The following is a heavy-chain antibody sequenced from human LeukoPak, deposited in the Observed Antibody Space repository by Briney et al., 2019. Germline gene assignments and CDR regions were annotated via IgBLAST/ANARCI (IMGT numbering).Heavy chain of an antibody. V-gene: IGHV4-39*07. CDR1: GGSMSNIYY. D-gene: IGHD6-13*01. J-gene: IGHJ6*02. Sequence: PSETLSLTCNVSGGSMSNIYYWGWIRQPPGKGLEWIGNIFYSGITYYNPSLKSRVTISVDTSKNQFSLKLSSVTAADTAVYYCARGSGIAAAGTILFDGMDVWGQGTTVTVSS. CDR3: ARGSGIAAAGTILFDGMDV. CDR2: IFYSGIT.